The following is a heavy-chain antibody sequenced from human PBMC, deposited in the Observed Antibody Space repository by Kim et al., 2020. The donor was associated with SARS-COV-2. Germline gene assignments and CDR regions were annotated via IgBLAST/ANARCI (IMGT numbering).Heavy chain of an antibody. Sequence: SVKVSCKASGGTFSSYAISWVRQAPGQGLEWMGRIIPILGIANYAQKFQGRVTITADKSTSTAYMELSSLRSEDTAVYYCARDDSGSYTYYFDYWGQGTLVTVSS. V-gene: IGHV1-69*04. J-gene: IGHJ4*02. CDR3: ARDDSGSYTYYFDY. CDR1: GGTFSSYA. CDR2: IIPILGIA. D-gene: IGHD1-26*01.